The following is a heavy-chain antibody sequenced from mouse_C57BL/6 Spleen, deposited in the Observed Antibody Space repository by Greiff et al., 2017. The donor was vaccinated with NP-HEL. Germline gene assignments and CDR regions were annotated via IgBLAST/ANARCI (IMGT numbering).Heavy chain of an antibody. CDR2: IYPGDGDT. V-gene: IGHV1-80*01. J-gene: IGHJ3*01. CDR1: GYAFSSYW. CDR3: ARSYDYEVAY. Sequence: QVQLQQSGAELMKPGASVKLSCKASGYAFSSYWMNWVKQRPGKGLEWIGQIYPGDGDTNYNGKFKGKATLTADKSSSTAYMQLSSLTSEDSAVYFCARSYDYEVAYWGQGTLVTVSA. D-gene: IGHD2-4*01.